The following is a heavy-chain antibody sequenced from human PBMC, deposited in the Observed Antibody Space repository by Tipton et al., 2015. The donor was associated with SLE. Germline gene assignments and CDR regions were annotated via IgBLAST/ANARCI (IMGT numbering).Heavy chain of an antibody. CDR2: FWSDGTNK. CDR1: GFPFDDYA. CDR3: ARDADRNTRYSQFDH. Sequence: SLRLSCAASGFPFDDYAMHWVRQAPGKGLEWVAVFWSDGTNKFYGDSVKGRFIISRDNSKNTLYLEMNSLRAEDTAVYFCARDADRNTRYSQFDHWGQGTLVTVSS. D-gene: IGHD3-9*01. V-gene: IGHV3-33*08. J-gene: IGHJ4*02.